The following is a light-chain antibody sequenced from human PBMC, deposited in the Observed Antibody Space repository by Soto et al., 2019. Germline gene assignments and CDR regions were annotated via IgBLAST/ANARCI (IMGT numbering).Light chain of an antibody. CDR3: TSCTSNYDLI. CDR2: EVF. J-gene: IGLJ2*01. V-gene: IGLV2-8*01. Sequence: SALTQPPSASGSPGQSVTISCTGTSSDVGSCDHVSWYQQRPGKAPKLVIYEVFKRPSGVPDRFSGAKSGNTASLTVSGLQAEDEADYYCTSCTSNYDLIFGGGTKVTVL. CDR1: SSDVGSCDH.